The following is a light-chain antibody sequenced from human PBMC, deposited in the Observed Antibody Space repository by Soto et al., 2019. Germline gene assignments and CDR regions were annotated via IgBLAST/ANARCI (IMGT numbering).Light chain of an antibody. Sequence: DVKMTQSPSSLSASVGDKLTITCRANQSITNFLNWYQKKPGEVPKLLIYAASRLQSGVPSRFSGSGSGTDFALTINSLQPEHFATYYCQQSYTIPRLSFGGGTRVDFK. V-gene: IGKV1-39*01. CDR1: QSITNF. CDR2: AAS. J-gene: IGKJ4*01. CDR3: QQSYTIPRLS.